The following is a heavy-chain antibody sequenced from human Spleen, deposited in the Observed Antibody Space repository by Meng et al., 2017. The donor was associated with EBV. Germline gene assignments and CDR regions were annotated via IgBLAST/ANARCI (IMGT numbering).Heavy chain of an antibody. CDR1: VDSISSFYY. J-gene: IGHJ5*02. CDR3: ARPIPSWQSPRLDPFGA. D-gene: IGHD6-19*01. CDR2: VHYTGST. V-gene: IGHV4-39*01. Sequence: LRLREPGPGQVKPSGTLSLTCTVSVDSISSFYYWGWIRQPPGRGLEWIGSVHYTGSTYYSPSLKSRVTVSVDTSKNQFSLRLTSETAADTAVYYCARPIPSWQSPRLDPFGAWGQGTLVTVSS.